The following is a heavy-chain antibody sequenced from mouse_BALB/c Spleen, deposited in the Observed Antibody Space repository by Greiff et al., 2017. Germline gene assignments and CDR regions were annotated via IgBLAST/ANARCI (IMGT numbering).Heavy chain of an antibody. CDR3: ARGGTTATPFAY. D-gene: IGHD1-2*01. Sequence: EVKLVESGAELVKPGASVKLSCTASGFNIKDTYMHWVKQRPEQGLEWIGRIDPANGNTKYDPKFQGKATITADTSSNTAYLQLSSLTSEDTAVYYCARGGTTATPFAYWGQGTLVTVSA. J-gene: IGHJ3*01. V-gene: IGHV14-3*02. CDR2: IDPANGNT. CDR1: GFNIKDTY.